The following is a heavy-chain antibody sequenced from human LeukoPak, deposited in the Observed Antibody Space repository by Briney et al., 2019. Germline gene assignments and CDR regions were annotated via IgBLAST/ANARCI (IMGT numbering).Heavy chain of an antibody. CDR2: IDPSDSYT. V-gene: IGHV5-10-1*01. Sequence: GESLKISCNGSGYSFTSYWISWVRQMPGKGLEWMGRIDPSDSYTNYSPSFQGHVTISADKSISTAYLQWSSLKASDTAMYYCARSRVFRYCSSTSCYAWFDPWGQGTLVTVSS. CDR3: ARSRVFRYCSSTSCYAWFDP. J-gene: IGHJ5*02. D-gene: IGHD2-2*01. CDR1: GYSFTSYW.